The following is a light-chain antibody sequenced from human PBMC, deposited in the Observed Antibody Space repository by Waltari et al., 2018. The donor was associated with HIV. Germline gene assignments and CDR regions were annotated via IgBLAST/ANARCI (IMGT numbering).Light chain of an antibody. V-gene: IGLV3-25*03. CDR2: KDS. CDR1: ALSKPY. Sequence: SYEFTQAPSVSVSPGQTAKITCSGDALSKPYVYWYQHKPGQAPLMMIFKDSERPSEIPARFSASSSGFTSILTISGVQAEDEADYYCQSGHNSDSIFGGGTKLTVL. J-gene: IGLJ2*01. CDR3: QSGHNSDSI.